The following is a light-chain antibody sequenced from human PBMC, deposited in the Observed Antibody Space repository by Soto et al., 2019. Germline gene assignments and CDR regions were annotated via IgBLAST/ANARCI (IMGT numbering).Light chain of an antibody. CDR2: DVS. CDR3: SSYAGTSIPYVV. Sequence: QSALTQPASVSGSPGQSITISCTGTSSDVGAYKYVSWYQQHADKAPKLLIYDVSSRSSGISDRFSGSKSGNTASLTIIGLKAEDEADYYCSSYAGTSIPYVVFGGGTKLTVL. J-gene: IGLJ2*01. V-gene: IGLV2-14*03. CDR1: SSDVGAYKY.